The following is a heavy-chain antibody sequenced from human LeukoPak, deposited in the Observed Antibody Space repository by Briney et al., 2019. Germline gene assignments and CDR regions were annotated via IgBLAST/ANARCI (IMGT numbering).Heavy chain of an antibody. J-gene: IGHJ3*02. Sequence: SETLSLTCTLSVDSLSVYYGSGSPDPPGEGMECVGHIYSSGSTNYTTSLKSRVTISEDTSKKHSSRKLSSVTAADTAVYYGARDNPPGACYYDSSFYALDIWGQGTMVTVSS. CDR1: VDSLSVYY. CDR2: IYSSGST. CDR3: ARDNPPGACYYDSSFYALDI. D-gene: IGHD3-22*01. V-gene: IGHV4-59*01.